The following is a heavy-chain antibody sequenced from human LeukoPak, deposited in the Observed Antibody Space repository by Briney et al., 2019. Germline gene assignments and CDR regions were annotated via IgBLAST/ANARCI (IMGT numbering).Heavy chain of an antibody. J-gene: IGHJ4*02. Sequence: ASVKVSCKASGYTFTSYFMYWVRQAPGQGLEWMGLINPRGGTTRYAQKFQGRVTMTTDTSTSTAYMELRSLRSDDTAVYYCARDLGSTVVTPFDYWGQGTLVTVSS. V-gene: IGHV1-46*01. D-gene: IGHD4-23*01. CDR3: ARDLGSTVVTPFDY. CDR1: GYTFTSYF. CDR2: INPRGGTT.